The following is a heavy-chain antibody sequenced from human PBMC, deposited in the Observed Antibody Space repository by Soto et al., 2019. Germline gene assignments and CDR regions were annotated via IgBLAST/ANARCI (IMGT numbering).Heavy chain of an antibody. CDR2: ISAYNGST. D-gene: IGHD3-16*02. Sequence: GASVKVSCKASGYTFTSYGISWVRQAPGQGLEWMGWISAYNGSTNYAQKLQGRVTMTTDTSTSTAYMELRSLRSDDTAVYYCARPDEGSYHSNHHYYYALDVWGQGTPVTVSS. V-gene: IGHV1-18*01. CDR3: ARPDEGSYHSNHHYYYALDV. CDR1: GYTFTSYG. J-gene: IGHJ6*02.